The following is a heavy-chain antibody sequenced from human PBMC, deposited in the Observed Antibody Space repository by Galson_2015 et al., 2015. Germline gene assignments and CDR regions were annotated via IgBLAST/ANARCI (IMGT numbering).Heavy chain of an antibody. V-gene: IGHV3-48*03. CDR3: ARVLAAQGYYFDY. Sequence: SLRLSCAASGFTFSSYEMNWVHQAPGKGLEWVSYISSGGITIYYADSVKGRFTISRDNTKNSLYLQMNSLRAEDTAVYYCARVLAAQGYYFDYWGQGTLVTVSS. J-gene: IGHJ4*02. D-gene: IGHD6-6*01. CDR2: ISSGGITI. CDR1: GFTFSSYE.